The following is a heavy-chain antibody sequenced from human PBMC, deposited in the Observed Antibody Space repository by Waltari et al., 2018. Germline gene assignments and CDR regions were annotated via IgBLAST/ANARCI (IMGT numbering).Heavy chain of an antibody. CDR1: GFTFSSYS. CDR3: ARGEDYGDYGGYFDY. CDR2: ISSSSSYR. D-gene: IGHD4-17*01. Sequence: EVQLVESGGGLVKPGGSLRLSCAASGFTFSSYSMNWVRQAPGKGLEWVSSISSSSSYRYYADSVKGRFTISRDNAKNSLYLQMNSLRAEDTAVYYCARGEDYGDYGGYFDYWGQGTLVTVSS. V-gene: IGHV3-21*01. J-gene: IGHJ4*02.